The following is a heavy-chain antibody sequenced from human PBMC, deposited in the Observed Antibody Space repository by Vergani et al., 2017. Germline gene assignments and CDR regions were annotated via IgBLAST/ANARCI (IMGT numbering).Heavy chain of an antibody. V-gene: IGHV1-2*02. CDR3: ARSILSHTTSSGDY. CDR1: GYTFTGYY. CDR2: INPNSGGT. J-gene: IGHJ4*02. Sequence: QVQLVQSGAEVKKPGASVKVSCKASGYTFTGYYMHWVRQAPGQGLEWMGWINPNSGGTNYAQKFLGRVTMTRDTSISTTYMELSRLRSDDTAVYYCARSILSHTTSSGDYWGQGTLVTVSS. D-gene: IGHD3-9*01.